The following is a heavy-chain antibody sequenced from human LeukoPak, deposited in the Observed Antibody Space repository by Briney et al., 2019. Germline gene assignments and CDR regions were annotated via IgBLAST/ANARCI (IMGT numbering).Heavy chain of an antibody. Sequence: SGGSLRLSCAASGFTFSSYSMNWVRQAPGKGLEWVSYISSSSTIYYADSVKGRFTISRDNAKNSLYLQMNSLRAEDTAVYYCARDLARQFDYWGQGTLVTVSS. CDR3: ARDLARQFDY. CDR2: ISSSSTI. CDR1: GFTFSSYS. V-gene: IGHV3-48*01. J-gene: IGHJ4*02. D-gene: IGHD6-6*01.